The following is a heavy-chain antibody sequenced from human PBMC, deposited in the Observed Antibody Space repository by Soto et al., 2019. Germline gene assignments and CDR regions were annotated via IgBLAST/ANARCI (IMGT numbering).Heavy chain of an antibody. CDR1: GDRFTSYG. J-gene: IGHJ4*02. CDR3: ARRVDSSSWYDDY. Sequence: GASVKVSCEASGDRFTSYGRSWVRQAPGQGLEWMGWISAYNGNTNYAQKLQGRVTMTTDTSTSTAYMELRSLRSDDTAVYYCARRVDSSSWYDDYWGQGTLVTVSS. D-gene: IGHD6-13*01. CDR2: ISAYNGNT. V-gene: IGHV1-18*01.